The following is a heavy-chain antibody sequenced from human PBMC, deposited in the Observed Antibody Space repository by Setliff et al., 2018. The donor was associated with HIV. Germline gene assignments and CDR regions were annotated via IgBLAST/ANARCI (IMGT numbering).Heavy chain of an antibody. J-gene: IGHJ5*02. D-gene: IGHD6-13*01. V-gene: IGHV4-34*01. CDR2: IYHSGST. CDR1: GGSFSGYY. Sequence: PSETLSLTCAVYGGSFSGYYWSWIRQPPGKGLEWIGEIYHSGSTNYNPSLKSRVTISLDRSKTQFSLKLSSVTAADTAVYYCARGPLSSSWYNWFDPWGQGTLVTVSS. CDR3: ARGPLSSSWYNWFDP.